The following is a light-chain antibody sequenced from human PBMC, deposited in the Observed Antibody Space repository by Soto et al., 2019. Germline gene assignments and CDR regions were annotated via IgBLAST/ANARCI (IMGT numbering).Light chain of an antibody. CDR1: QSVSRK. CDR2: DAS. J-gene: IGKJ4*01. V-gene: IGKV3-15*01. CDR3: QQDNNCCPFA. Sequence: EILMTQSPATLSVSPGERVTLSCRASQSVSRKLGWYQQKPGQAPRLLIYDASSRATGIPARVSGSGSGTEFTLTISSLQSEDFAVYYCQQDNNCCPFAFGGGTKGEIK.